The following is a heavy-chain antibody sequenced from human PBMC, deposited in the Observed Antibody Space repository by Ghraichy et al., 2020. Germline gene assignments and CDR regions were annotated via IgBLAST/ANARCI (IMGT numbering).Heavy chain of an antibody. V-gene: IGHV3-7*01. CDR1: GFTFSSYW. CDR2: MKEDGSQT. D-gene: IGHD2-21*01. Sequence: GRSLRLSCAASGFTFSSYWMAWVRQAPGKGPELVANMKEDGSQTYYVDSIKGRFTVSRDNAKNSLSLQMNSLRVEDTAIYYCARDATRGGDFDYWGQGTLVTVSS. CDR3: ARDATRGGDFDY. J-gene: IGHJ4*02.